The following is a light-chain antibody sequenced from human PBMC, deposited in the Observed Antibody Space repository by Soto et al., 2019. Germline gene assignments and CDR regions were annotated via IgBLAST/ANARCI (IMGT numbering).Light chain of an antibody. V-gene: IGLV1-44*01. Sequence: QSVLTQPPSASETPGQRVTISCSGSRSNIGSNAVSWYQQLPGTAPKLLIYNDNQRPSGVPDRFSASTSGTSASLAISGLQSEDEDDYYCAAWDDSLNARGVFGGGTKLTVL. CDR2: NDN. J-gene: IGLJ3*02. CDR3: AAWDDSLNARGV. CDR1: RSNIGSNA.